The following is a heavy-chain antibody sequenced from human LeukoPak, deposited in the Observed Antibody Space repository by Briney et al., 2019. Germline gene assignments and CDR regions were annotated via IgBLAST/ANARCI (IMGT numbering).Heavy chain of an antibody. D-gene: IGHD3-22*01. CDR3: ARVSQNYYDSSGYANLNFDY. CDR2: INTNTGNP. V-gene: IGHV7-4-1*02. Sequence: GASVKVSCKASGYTFTSYAMNWVRQAPGQGLEWMGWINTNTGNPTYAQGFTGRFVFSLDTSVSTAYLQISSLKAEDTAVYYCARVSQNYYDSSGYANLNFDYWGQGTLVTVPS. J-gene: IGHJ4*02. CDR1: GYTFTSYA.